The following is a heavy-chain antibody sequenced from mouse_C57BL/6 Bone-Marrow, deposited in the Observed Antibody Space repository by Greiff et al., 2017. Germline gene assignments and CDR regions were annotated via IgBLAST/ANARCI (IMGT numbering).Heavy chain of an antibody. CDR3: ARKRYYDLDYYAMDY. V-gene: IGHV1-64*01. Sequence: VQLQQPGAELVKPGASVKLSCKASGYTFTSYWMHWVKQRPGQGLEWIGMIHPNSGSTNYNEKFKSKATLTVDKSSSTAYMQHSSLTSEDSAVYYCARKRYYDLDYYAMDYWGQGTSVTVSS. J-gene: IGHJ4*01. D-gene: IGHD2-4*01. CDR2: IHPNSGST. CDR1: GYTFTSYW.